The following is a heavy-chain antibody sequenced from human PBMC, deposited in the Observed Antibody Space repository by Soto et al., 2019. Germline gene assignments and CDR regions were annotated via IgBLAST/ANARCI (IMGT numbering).Heavy chain of an antibody. V-gene: IGHV3-21*01. CDR3: AREVDTAMELDY. CDR2: ISSSSSYI. J-gene: IGHJ4*02. CDR1: GFTFSSYS. D-gene: IGHD5-18*01. Sequence: GGSLRLSCAASGFTFSSYSMNWVRQAPGKGLEWVSSISSSSSYIYYADSVKGRFTISRDNAKNSLYLQMNSLRAEDTAVYYCAREVDTAMELDYWGQGTLVTVSS.